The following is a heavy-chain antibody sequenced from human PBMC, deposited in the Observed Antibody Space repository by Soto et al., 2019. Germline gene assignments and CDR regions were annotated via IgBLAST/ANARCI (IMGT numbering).Heavy chain of an antibody. D-gene: IGHD3-10*01. CDR2: INAGNGNT. J-gene: IGHJ6*02. Sequence: ASVKVSCKASGYTFTSYAMHWVRQAPGQRLEWMGWINAGNGNTKYSQKFQGRVTITRDTSASTAYTELSSLRSEDTAVYYCTYGSGAHLYYYYGMDVWGQGTTVTVSS. CDR1: GYTFTSYA. V-gene: IGHV1-3*01. CDR3: TYGSGAHLYYYYGMDV.